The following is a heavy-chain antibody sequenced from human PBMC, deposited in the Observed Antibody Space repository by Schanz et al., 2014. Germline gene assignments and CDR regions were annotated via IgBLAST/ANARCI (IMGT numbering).Heavy chain of an antibody. CDR2: ISYDGSSK. CDR3: ARGIITMVRGGDVGAFDI. Sequence: QVQLVESGGGVVQPGRSLRLSCAASGFTFRSYGMHWVRQAPGKGLEWVALISYDGSSKNHADSVQGRFTISRDNSMNALYLQMDSLRAEDTAVYYCARGIITMVRGGDVGAFDIWGQGTMVTVSS. D-gene: IGHD3-10*01. V-gene: IGHV3-33*01. CDR1: GFTFRSYG. J-gene: IGHJ3*02.